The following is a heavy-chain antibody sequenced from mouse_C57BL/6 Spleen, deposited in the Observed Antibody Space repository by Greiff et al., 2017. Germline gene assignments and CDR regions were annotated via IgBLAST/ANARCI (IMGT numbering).Heavy chain of an antibody. V-gene: IGHV1-81*01. Sequence: VQLQQSGAELARPGASVKLSCKASGYTFTSYGISWVKQRTGQGLEWIGEIYPRSGNTYYNEKFKGQATLTADKSSSTAYMELRSLTSEDSAVDFCASSGLGNYVGFDYWGQGTTLTVSS. CDR2: IYPRSGNT. J-gene: IGHJ2*01. CDR3: ASSGLGNYVGFDY. D-gene: IGHD2-1*01. CDR1: GYTFTSYG.